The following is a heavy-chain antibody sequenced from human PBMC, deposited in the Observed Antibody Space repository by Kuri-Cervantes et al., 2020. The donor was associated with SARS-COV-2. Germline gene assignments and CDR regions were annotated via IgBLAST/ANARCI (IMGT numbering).Heavy chain of an antibody. CDR1: GFTFGNYF. Sequence: GGSLRLSCATSGFTFGNYFMHWVRQRPGKGLEWVSLISCDGGSTYYADSVKGRFTISRDNSKDSLFLQMNSLRSEDTAFYYCSSGGSQREWYYWGQGTLVTVSS. CDR3: SSGGSQREWYY. D-gene: IGHD3-16*01. J-gene: IGHJ4*02. CDR2: ISCDGGST. V-gene: IGHV3-43*01.